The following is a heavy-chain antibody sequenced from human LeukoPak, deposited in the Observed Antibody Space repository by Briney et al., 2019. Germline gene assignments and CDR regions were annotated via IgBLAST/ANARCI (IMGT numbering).Heavy chain of an antibody. CDR1: GFTFSNAW. CDR2: IKSKTDGGTT. V-gene: IGHV3-15*01. J-gene: IGHJ4*02. D-gene: IGHD3-22*01. CDR3: TTDILDSSGVLNDY. Sequence: PGGSLRLSCAASGFTFSNAWMSWVRQAPGKGLEWVGRIKSKTDGGTTDYAAPVKGRFTISRDDSKNTLCLQMNSLKTEDTAVYYCTTDILDSSGVLNDYWGQGTLVTVSS.